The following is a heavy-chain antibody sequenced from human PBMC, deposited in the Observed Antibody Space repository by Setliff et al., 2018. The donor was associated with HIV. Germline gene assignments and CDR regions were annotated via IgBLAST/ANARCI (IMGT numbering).Heavy chain of an antibody. D-gene: IGHD3-22*01. CDR3: VTGVGTSSVDY. Sequence: GESLKISCAASGFTFNNAWMTWVRQAPGKGLEWVGHIKSKTDGGTTDYAAPAKGRFIISRDDSKNTLYLQMNSLRSEDTAVYYCVTGVGTSSVDYWGQGTMVTVSS. CDR2: IKSKTDGGTT. CDR1: GFTFNNAW. V-gene: IGHV3-15*01. J-gene: IGHJ4*02.